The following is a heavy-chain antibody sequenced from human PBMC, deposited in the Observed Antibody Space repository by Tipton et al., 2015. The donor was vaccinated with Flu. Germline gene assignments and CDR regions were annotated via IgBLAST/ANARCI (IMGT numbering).Heavy chain of an antibody. CDR1: GGSISSGGYY. Sequence: TLSLTCTVSGGSISSGGYYWSWIRQHPGRGLEWIGYTYYSGTTYYNPSLRGRVAILVDTSKNQFSLKLTSVTAADTAIYYCARDRFIAAPAPYGMDVWGQGTTVTVSS. CDR2: TYYSGTT. D-gene: IGHD6-6*01. CDR3: ARDRFIAAPAPYGMDV. J-gene: IGHJ6*02. V-gene: IGHV4-31*03.